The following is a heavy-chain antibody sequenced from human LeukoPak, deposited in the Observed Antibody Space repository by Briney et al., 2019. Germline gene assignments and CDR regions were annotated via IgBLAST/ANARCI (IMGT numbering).Heavy chain of an antibody. CDR3: AKPLTVAAKSADYYMDV. CDR1: GFTFCSYA. D-gene: IGHD2-15*01. V-gene: IGHV3-23*01. J-gene: IGHJ6*03. CDR2: ICECGGST. Sequence: GGSLRLSCAASGFTFCSYAMRWARQARGKGLEWVSSICECGGSTQYADSEKGRFTISRDNSKNTLYLQMNSLRAEDTAVYYCAKPLTVAAKSADYYMDVWGKGTTVTVSS.